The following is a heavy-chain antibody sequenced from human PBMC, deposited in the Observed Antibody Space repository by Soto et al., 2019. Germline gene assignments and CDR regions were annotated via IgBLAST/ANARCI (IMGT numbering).Heavy chain of an antibody. CDR2: ISDRGDI. V-gene: IGHV4-59*08. J-gene: IGHJ5*02. CDR1: GISITSSY. CDR3: ARGRHWFGP. Sequence: TSETLSLTCTVSGISITSSYWNWFRQSPGKGLKWIGQISDRGDINYNPPLESRVAISTDTSKNQVSLTLTAVNAADTAVYFCARGRHWFGPWGQGTQVTVSS.